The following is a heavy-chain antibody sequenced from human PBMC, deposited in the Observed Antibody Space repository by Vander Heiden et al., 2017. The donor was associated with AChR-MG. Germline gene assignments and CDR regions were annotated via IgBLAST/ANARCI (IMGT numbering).Heavy chain of an antibody. J-gene: IGHJ4*02. D-gene: IGHD6-13*01. CDR1: GFPFYTYS. CDR3: AREAAVTGFDL. Sequence: EATLVESGGGLAQAGGSLRPSCAASGFPFYTYSMNWVRQAPGKGLEWLSYISTIGSTIYSADSVKGRFTISRDNDKHSLYLQMDSLSADDTALYFCAREAAVTGFDLWGQGTLVTVSS. V-gene: IGHV3-48*01. CDR2: ISTIGSTI.